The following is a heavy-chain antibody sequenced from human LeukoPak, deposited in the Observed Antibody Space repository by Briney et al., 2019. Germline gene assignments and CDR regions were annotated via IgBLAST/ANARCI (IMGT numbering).Heavy chain of an antibody. J-gene: IGHJ4*02. V-gene: IGHV1-18*01. CDR2: ISAYNGNT. CDR1: GYTFTSYG. Sequence: GASVKVSCKASGYTFTSYGISWVRQAPGQGLEWMGWISAYNGNTNYAQKLQGRVTMTTDTSTSTAYMELRSPRSDDTAVYYCARGWDYYDSSGYSDYWGQGTLVTVSS. D-gene: IGHD3-22*01. CDR3: ARGWDYYDSSGYSDY.